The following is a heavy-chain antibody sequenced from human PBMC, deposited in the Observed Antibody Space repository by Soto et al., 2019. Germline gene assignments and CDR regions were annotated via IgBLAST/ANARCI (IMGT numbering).Heavy chain of an antibody. Sequence: AGSLRLASAAYGFTVSSNYMGWVRQAPGKGMEWVSVIYSGGSTYYADSVEGRFTISRDNSKNTLYLQMNSLRAEDTAVYYCARDRRVVITTGYYYYYGMDVWGQGTTVTVSS. D-gene: IGHD3-22*01. CDR3: ARDRRVVITTGYYYYYGMDV. V-gene: IGHV3-53*01. CDR1: GFTVSSNY. CDR2: IYSGGST. J-gene: IGHJ6*02.